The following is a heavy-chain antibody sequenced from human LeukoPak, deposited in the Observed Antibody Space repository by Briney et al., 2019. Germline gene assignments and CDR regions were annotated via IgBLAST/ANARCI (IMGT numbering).Heavy chain of an antibody. CDR1: GFTFDDYA. Sequence: GRSLRLSCAASGFTFDDYAMHWVRQAPGKGLEWVSGISWNSGSIGYADSVKGRFTISRDNAKNSLYLQMNSLKAEDTALYYCAKGWGIQLWFYFDYWGQGTLVTVSS. D-gene: IGHD5-18*01. V-gene: IGHV3-9*01. CDR2: ISWNSGSI. CDR3: AKGWGIQLWFYFDY. J-gene: IGHJ4*02.